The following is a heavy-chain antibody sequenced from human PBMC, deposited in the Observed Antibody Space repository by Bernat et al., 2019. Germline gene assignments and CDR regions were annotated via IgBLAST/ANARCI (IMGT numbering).Heavy chain of an antibody. V-gene: IGHV3-23*01. CDR2: ISGSGGST. J-gene: IGHJ4*02. CDR1: GFTFSSYA. D-gene: IGHD6-19*01. CDR3: VKGVRIEVAGNFDY. Sequence: EVQLLESGGGLVQPGGSLRLSCAASGFTFSSYAMSWVRQAPGKGLEWVSAISGSGGSTSYADSVKGRFTISRDNSKHTVFLQMNNLRAEDTAVYYCVKGVRIEVAGNFDYWGQGTLVTVSS.